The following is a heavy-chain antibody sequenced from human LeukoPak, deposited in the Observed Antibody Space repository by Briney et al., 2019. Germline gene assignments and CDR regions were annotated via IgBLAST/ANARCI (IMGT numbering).Heavy chain of an antibody. CDR3: AGDPNRSYFDH. CDR1: GFAFSTYS. J-gene: IGHJ4*02. CDR2: ISSDGSNE. V-gene: IGHV3-30*01. D-gene: IGHD1-14*01. Sequence: GGSLRLSCAASGFAFSTYSMHWVRPAPGKGLEWLALISSDGSNENFADSVKGRFTISRDNSKSTLYLQMNSLRSEDTAIYYCAGDPNRSYFDHWGQGTLVTVSS.